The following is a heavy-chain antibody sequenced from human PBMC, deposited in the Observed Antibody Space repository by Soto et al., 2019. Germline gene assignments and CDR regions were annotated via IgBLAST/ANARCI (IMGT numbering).Heavy chain of an antibody. CDR3: ARDHHDRWFDP. CDR1: GYTFTSYG. J-gene: IGHJ5*02. Sequence: ASVKVSCKASGYTFTSYGISWVRQSPGQGLECMGWISAYNGNTNYAQKLQGRVTMTTDTSTSTAYMELRSLRSDDTAVYYCARDHHDRWFDPWGQGTLVTVSS. V-gene: IGHV1-18*01. D-gene: IGHD3-22*01. CDR2: ISAYNGNT.